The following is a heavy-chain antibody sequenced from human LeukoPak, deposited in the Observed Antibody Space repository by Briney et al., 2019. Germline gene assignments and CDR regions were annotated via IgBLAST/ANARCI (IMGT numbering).Heavy chain of an antibody. J-gene: IGHJ4*02. D-gene: IGHD3-10*01. CDR2: IYYSGST. V-gene: IGHV4-59*08. Sequence: SETLSLTCTVSGGSISGYYWSWLRQPPGKGLEWIGYIYYSGSTNYNPSLKSRVTISVDTSKNQFSLKLTSVTAADTAVYYCARHGDSRGTVDYWGQGTLVTVSS. CDR3: ARHGDSRGTVDY. CDR1: GGSISGYY.